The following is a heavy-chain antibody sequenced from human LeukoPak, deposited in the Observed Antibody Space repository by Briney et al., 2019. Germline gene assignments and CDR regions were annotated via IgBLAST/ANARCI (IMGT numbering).Heavy chain of an antibody. J-gene: IGHJ6*02. CDR1: GFTFSGHW. V-gene: IGHV3-74*01. CDR2: INSDGSST. Sequence: QPGGSLRLSCAASGFTFSGHWMHWVRQAPGKGLVWVSLINSDGSSTSYADSVKGRFTISRDNAKNTLYLQMNSLRAEDTAVYYCARAHYYDMDVWGQGTTVTVSS. CDR3: ARAHYYDMDV.